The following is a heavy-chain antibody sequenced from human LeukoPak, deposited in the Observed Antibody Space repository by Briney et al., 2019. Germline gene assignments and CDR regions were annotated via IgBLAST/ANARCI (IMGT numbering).Heavy chain of an antibody. CDR1: GGSISSYY. CDR3: ARDTNYPPHAFDI. J-gene: IGHJ3*02. V-gene: IGHV4-59*01. Sequence: PSETLSLTCTVSGGSISSYYWSWIRQPPGKGLEWIGYIYYSGSTNYNPSLKSRVTISVDTSKNQFSLKLSSVTAADTAVYYCARDTNYPPHAFDIWGQGTMVTVSS. CDR2: IYYSGST. D-gene: IGHD3-10*01.